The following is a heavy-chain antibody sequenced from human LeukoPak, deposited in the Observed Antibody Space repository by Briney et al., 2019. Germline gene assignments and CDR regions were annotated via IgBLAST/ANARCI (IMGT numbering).Heavy chain of an antibody. V-gene: IGHV4-30-4*01. CDR2: IYYSGRI. CDR3: AAGGHGIGYHFDY. D-gene: IGHD1-26*01. CDR1: GGSISSGDYY. Sequence: PSQTLSLTCPVSGGSISSGDYYWSWIRQPTGKGLEWIGYIYYSGRIDYNPSLKSRVTISVDTSKNQFSLKLSSVTAADTAVYYCAAGGHGIGYHFDYWGQGTLVTVSS. J-gene: IGHJ4*02.